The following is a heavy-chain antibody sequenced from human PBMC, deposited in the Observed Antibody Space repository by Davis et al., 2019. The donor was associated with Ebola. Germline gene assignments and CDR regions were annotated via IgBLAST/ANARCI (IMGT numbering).Heavy chain of an antibody. D-gene: IGHD3-22*01. CDR2: INHSGST. CDR3: ARGGYGYYDSSN. J-gene: IGHJ4*02. Sequence: PSETLSLTCAVYGGSFSGYYWSWIRQPPGKGLEWIGEINHSGSTNYNPSLKSRVTISVDTSKNQFSLKLSSVTAADTAVYYCARGGYGYYDSSNWGQGTLVTVSS. V-gene: IGHV4-34*01. CDR1: GGSFSGYY.